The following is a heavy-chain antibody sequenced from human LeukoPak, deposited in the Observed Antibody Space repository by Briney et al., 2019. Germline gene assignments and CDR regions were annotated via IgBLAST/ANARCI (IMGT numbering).Heavy chain of an antibody. CDR1: GFTFSSYA. CDR3: ARDAPYYYGSGSYHQYYYYYYMDV. D-gene: IGHD3-10*01. CDR2: ISSNGGST. J-gene: IGHJ6*03. V-gene: IGHV3-64*01. Sequence: GGSLRLSCAASGFTFSSYAMHWVRQAPGKGLEYVSAISSNGGSTYYANSMKGRFTISRDNSKNTLYLQMGSLRAEDMAVYYCARDAPYYYGSGSYHQYYYYYYMDVWGKGTTVTVSS.